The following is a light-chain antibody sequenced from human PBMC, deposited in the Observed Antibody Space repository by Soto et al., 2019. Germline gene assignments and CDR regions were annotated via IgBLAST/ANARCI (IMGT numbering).Light chain of an antibody. Sequence: QSVLTQPASVSGSPGQSITISCTGTSTDVVGYNLFSWYRQSPREVPKLIIYAGNKRPSGVSDRFSASKSGNTASLTISGLQAEDQADYYCCYYAGFSSFVFGAGTKGTVL. CDR2: AGN. CDR3: CYYAGFSSFV. V-gene: IGLV2-23*03. J-gene: IGLJ1*01. CDR1: STDVVGYNL.